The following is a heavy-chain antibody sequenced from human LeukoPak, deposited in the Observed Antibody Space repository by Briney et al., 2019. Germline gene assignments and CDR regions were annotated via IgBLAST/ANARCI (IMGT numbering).Heavy chain of an antibody. J-gene: IGHJ6*03. CDR1: GFTFSSYW. Sequence: GGSLRLSCAASGFTFSSYWMSWVRQAPGKGLEWVANIKQDGSEKYYVDSVKGRFTISRDNAKNSLYLQMNSLRAEDTAVYYCARGARIAAEYYYYYMDVWGKGTTVTIS. CDR2: IKQDGSEK. D-gene: IGHD6-13*01. CDR3: ARGARIAAEYYYYYMDV. V-gene: IGHV3-7*01.